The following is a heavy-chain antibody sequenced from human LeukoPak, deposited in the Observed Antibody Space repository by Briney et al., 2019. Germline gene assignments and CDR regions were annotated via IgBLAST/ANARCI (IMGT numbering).Heavy chain of an antibody. V-gene: IGHV4-39*07. CDR1: GGSISSYY. D-gene: IGHD2-15*01. J-gene: IGHJ4*01. CDR3: ARDRDVDDFDS. Sequence: SETLTLTCTVSGGSISSYYWGWIRQPPGKGLEWIVSMSYSGHTYYNPSLKSRVTTSIDTSKNQLSLNLKSVTAADTAVYYCARDRDVDDFDSWGHGTLVTVSS. CDR2: MSYSGHT.